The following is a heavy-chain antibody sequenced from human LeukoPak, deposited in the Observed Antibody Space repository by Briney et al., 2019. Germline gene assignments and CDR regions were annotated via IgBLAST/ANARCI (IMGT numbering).Heavy chain of an antibody. D-gene: IGHD3-22*01. V-gene: IGHV4-59*11. CDR3: ARLFDKDNSGYPDAFDG. Sequence: SETLSLTCTVSGGSINSHLWSWVRHPPGKGLEWICYMYYSGVTRYNPSLQSRVTISLDKSENNISLKMTYVTAADTAVYYCARLFDKDNSGYPDAFDGWGEGTVVIASS. CDR1: GGSINSHL. CDR2: MYYSGVT. J-gene: IGHJ3*01.